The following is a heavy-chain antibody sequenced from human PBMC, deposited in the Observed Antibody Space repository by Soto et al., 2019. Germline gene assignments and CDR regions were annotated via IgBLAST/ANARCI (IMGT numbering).Heavy chain of an antibody. V-gene: IGHV1-69*12. J-gene: IGHJ4*02. CDR3: ARGDADAGYFDY. Sequence: QVRLVQSGAEVKKPGSSVKVSCKASGGTFSNYAISWVRQAPGQGLEWMGGIILPFGTANYAQKFQGRVTITADESMTAAYMELSGLRSDDTAVYYWARGDADAGYFDYGGQGTLFTVSS. CDR1: GGTFSNYA. CDR2: IILPFGTA.